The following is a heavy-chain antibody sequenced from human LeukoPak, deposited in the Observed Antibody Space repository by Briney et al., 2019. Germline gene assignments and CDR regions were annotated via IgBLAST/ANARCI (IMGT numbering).Heavy chain of an antibody. V-gene: IGHV3-33*01. CDR1: GFTFSSYG. CDR3: ASGYYYDSSGSRPYFDY. D-gene: IGHD3-22*01. J-gene: IGHJ4*02. CDR2: IWYDGSNK. Sequence: PGGSLRLSCAASGFTFSSYGMHWVRQAPGTGLAWVAVIWYDGSNKYYADSVKGRFTISRDNSKNTLYLQMNSLRAEDTAVYYCASGYYYDSSGSRPYFDYWGQGTLVTVSS.